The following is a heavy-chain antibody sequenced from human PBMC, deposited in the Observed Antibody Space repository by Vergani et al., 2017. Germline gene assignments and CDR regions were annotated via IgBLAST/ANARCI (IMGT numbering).Heavy chain of an antibody. CDR3: AGVGACSSTSCYVGYYYYYMDV. CDR2: IWYDGSNK. D-gene: IGHD2-2*01. CDR1: GFTFSSYG. Sequence: QVQLVESGGGVVQPGRSLRLSCAASGFTFSSYGMHWVRQAPGKGLEWVAVIWYDGSNKYYADSVKGRFTISRDNSKNTLYLQMNSLRAEDTAVYYCAGVGACSSTSCYVGYYYYYMDVWGKGTTVTVSS. V-gene: IGHV3-33*01. J-gene: IGHJ6*03.